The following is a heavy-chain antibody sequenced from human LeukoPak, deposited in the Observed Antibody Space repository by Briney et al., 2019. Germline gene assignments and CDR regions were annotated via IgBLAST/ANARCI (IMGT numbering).Heavy chain of an antibody. CDR1: GGSISSYY. CDR3: ARDRVAYDSSGLGFDY. CDR2: IYHSGST. V-gene: IGHV4-38-2*02. D-gene: IGHD3-22*01. Sequence: PSGTLSLTCTVSGGSISSYYWGWIRQPPGKGLEWIGSIYHSGSTYYNPSLKSRVTISVDTSKNQFSLKLSSVTAADTAVYYCARDRVAYDSSGLGFDYWGQGTLVTVSS. J-gene: IGHJ4*02.